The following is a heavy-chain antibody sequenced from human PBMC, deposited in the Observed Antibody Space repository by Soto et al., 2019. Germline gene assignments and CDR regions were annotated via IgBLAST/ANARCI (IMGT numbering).Heavy chain of an antibody. Sequence: ASVKVSCKASGYTFTSFGISWVRQAPGQGLEWMGWISAYNGNTNYAQKLQGRVTMTTDTSTSTAYMELRSLRSDDTAVYYCARADYDFWSGYCSAFDIWGQGTMVTVS. CDR2: ISAYNGNT. J-gene: IGHJ3*02. D-gene: IGHD3-3*01. V-gene: IGHV1-18*01. CDR3: ARADYDFWSGYCSAFDI. CDR1: GYTFTSFG.